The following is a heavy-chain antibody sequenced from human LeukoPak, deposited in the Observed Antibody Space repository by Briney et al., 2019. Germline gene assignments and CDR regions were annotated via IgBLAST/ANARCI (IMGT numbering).Heavy chain of an antibody. CDR2: ISYDGSNK. D-gene: IGHD4-23*01. J-gene: IGHJ4*02. Sequence: PGGSLRLSCAASGFTFSSYAMHWVRQAPGKGLEWVAVISYDGSNKYYADSVKGRFTISRDNSKNTLYLQMNSLRGEDTAVYYCASGGGNSGALDYWGQGTLVTVSS. CDR1: GFTFSSYA. V-gene: IGHV3-30*04. CDR3: ASGGGNSGALDY.